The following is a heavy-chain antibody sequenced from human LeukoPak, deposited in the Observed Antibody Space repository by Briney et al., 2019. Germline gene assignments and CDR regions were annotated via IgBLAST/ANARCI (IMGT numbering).Heavy chain of an antibody. CDR1: GGSISSYY. D-gene: IGHD6-19*01. V-gene: IGHV4-59*12. J-gene: IGHJ3*02. Sequence: SETLSLTCTVSGGSISSYYWSWIRQPPGKGLEWIGNIYYSGSTYYNPSLKSRVTISVDTSKNQFSLKLSSVTAADTAVYYCAREKGIAVAGPGDAFDIWGQGTMVTVSS. CDR3: AREKGIAVAGPGDAFDI. CDR2: IYYSGST.